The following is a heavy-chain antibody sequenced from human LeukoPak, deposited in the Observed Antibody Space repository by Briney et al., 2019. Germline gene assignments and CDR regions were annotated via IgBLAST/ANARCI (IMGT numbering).Heavy chain of an antibody. J-gene: IGHJ6*03. CDR1: GGTFSSYA. Sequence: GASVKVSCKASGGTFSSYAISWVRQAPGQGLEWMGRIIPIFGTANYAQKFQGRVTITTDESTSTAYMELSSLRSEDTAVYYCARAGCSGGSCNYYYYMDVWGKGTTVTVSS. V-gene: IGHV1-69*05. CDR3: ARAGCSGGSCNYYYYMDV. D-gene: IGHD2-15*01. CDR2: IIPIFGTA.